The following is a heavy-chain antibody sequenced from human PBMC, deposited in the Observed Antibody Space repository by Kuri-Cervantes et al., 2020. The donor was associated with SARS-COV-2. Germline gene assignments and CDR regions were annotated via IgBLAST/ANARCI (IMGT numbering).Heavy chain of an antibody. Sequence: SETLSLTCTVSGGSISSSSYYWGWIRQPPGKGLEWIGSIYYSGSTYYNPSLKSRVTISVDTSKNQFSLKLSSVTAADTAVYYCARDRDGDNENDYWGQGTRGTGSS. V-gene: IGHV4-39*07. CDR1: GGSISSSSYY. CDR2: IYYSGST. D-gene: IGHD4/OR15-4a*01. J-gene: IGHJ4*02. CDR3: ARDRDGDNENDY.